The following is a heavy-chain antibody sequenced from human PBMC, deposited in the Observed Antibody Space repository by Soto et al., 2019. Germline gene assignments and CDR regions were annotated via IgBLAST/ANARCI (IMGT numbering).Heavy chain of an antibody. CDR1: EFMFSNHA. J-gene: IGHJ6*02. Sequence: QVQLVESGGGVVQPGTSLRLSCAASEFMFSNHAMNWVRQAPGKGLEWLAVISYDGTNKYYADSVKGRFTISRDNSKNTVFLQVTNLRAEDTAIYYCARGAYMVAGPSSRGLDVWGQGTTVTVSS. CDR3: ARGAYMVAGPSSRGLDV. D-gene: IGHD5-12*01. CDR2: ISYDGTNK. V-gene: IGHV3-30*03.